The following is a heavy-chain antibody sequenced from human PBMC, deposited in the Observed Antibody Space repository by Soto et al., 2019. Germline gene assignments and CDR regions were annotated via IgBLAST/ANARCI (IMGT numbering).Heavy chain of an antibody. J-gene: IGHJ4*02. V-gene: IGHV1-3*05. CDR3: ARSIVVVTALDY. CDR2: INAGNGNT. D-gene: IGHD2-21*02. Sequence: QVQLVQSGAEEKKPGPSVKVPCKASGNTSPSYAMIWLPQAPGQRLEGMGWINAGNGNTKYSQKFQGRVTITRDTSASTAYMELSSLRSEDTAVYYCARSIVVVTALDYWGQGTLVTVSS. CDR1: GNTSPSYA.